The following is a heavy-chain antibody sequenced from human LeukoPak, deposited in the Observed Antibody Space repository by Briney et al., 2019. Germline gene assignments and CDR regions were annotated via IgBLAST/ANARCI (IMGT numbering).Heavy chain of an antibody. J-gene: IGHJ4*02. CDR2: LSGSGSTT. Sequence: GGSLRLSCAASGFTFSSDGMSWVRQAPGKGLEWVSALSGSGSTTYYADSVKGRFTISRDNSKNTLFLEMNSLRVEDTAAYYCAKAGYTSSWPLDYWGQGTLVTVSS. V-gene: IGHV3-23*01. D-gene: IGHD6-13*01. CDR3: AKAGYTSSWPLDY. CDR1: GFTFSSDG.